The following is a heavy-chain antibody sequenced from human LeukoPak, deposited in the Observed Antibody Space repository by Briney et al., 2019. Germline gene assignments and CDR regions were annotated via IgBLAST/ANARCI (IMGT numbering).Heavy chain of an antibody. D-gene: IGHD2-8*01. CDR2: IWYDGSNK. V-gene: IGHV3-33*06. J-gene: IGHJ4*02. CDR3: AKGGVLMVYVIDY. Sequence: GGSLRLSCAASGFTFSSYGMHWVRQAPGKGLEWVAVIWYDGSNKYYADSVKGRFTISRDNSKNTLYLQMNSLRAEDTAVYYCAKGGVLMVYVIDYWGQGTLVTVSS. CDR1: GFTFSSYG.